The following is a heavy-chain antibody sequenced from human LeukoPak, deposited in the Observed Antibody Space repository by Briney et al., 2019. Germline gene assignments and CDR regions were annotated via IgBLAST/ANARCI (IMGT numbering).Heavy chain of an antibody. CDR1: GFTFSSYG. J-gene: IGHJ3*02. Sequence: PGRSLRLSCAASGFTFSSYGMHWVRQAPGKGLEWVAVISYDGSNKYYADSVKGRFTISRDNSKNTLYLQMNSLRAEDTAVYYCAKGGIVVVIAIRDAFDIWGQGTMVTVSS. CDR2: ISYDGSNK. CDR3: AKGGIVVVIAIRDAFDI. V-gene: IGHV3-30*18. D-gene: IGHD2-21*01.